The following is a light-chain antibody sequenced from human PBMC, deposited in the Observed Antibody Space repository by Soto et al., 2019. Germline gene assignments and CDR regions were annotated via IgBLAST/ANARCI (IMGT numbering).Light chain of an antibody. CDR3: GSYTSTSTVI. Sequence: QSVLTQPASVSGSPGQSITISCTGTSSDIGGYNYVSWYQQHPGKAPKLMIYEVSDRPSGVSSRFSGSKSGNTASLTISGLQAEDEADYYCGSYTSTSTVIFGGGTKLTV. CDR1: SSDIGGYNY. J-gene: IGLJ2*01. V-gene: IGLV2-14*01. CDR2: EVS.